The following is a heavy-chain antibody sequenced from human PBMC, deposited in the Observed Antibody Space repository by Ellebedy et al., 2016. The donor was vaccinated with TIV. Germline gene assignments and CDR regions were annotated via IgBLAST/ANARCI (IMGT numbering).Heavy chain of an antibody. D-gene: IGHD3-9*01. J-gene: IGHJ6*02. V-gene: IGHV1-46*01. CDR3: ARACSDILTGYYYYGMDV. Sequence: ASVKVSCXASVYTFTSYYMHWVRQAPGQGLEWMGIINPSGGSTSYAQKFQGRVTMTRDTSTSTVYMELSSLRSEDTAVYYCARACSDILTGYYYYGMDVWGQGTTVTVSS. CDR1: VYTFTSYY. CDR2: INPSGGST.